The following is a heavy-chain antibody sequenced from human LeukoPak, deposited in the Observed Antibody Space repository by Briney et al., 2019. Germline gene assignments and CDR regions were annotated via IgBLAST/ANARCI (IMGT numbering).Heavy chain of an antibody. D-gene: IGHD2-2*01. CDR1: GDSISSGSYF. J-gene: IGHJ4*02. V-gene: IGHV4-39*01. CDR2: INYRGTT. CDR3: VRLVSCSTTSCYFDY. Sequence: SETLSLTCTVSGDSISSGSYFWAWVRQPPGKGLEWIGSINYRGTTYYTPSLKSRVTISVDTSKNQFSLKLSSVTAVDMSVYYCVRLVSCSTTSCYFDYWGQGRLVTVSS.